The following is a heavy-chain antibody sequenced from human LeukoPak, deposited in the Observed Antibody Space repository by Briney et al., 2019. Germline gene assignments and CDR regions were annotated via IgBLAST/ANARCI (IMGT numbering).Heavy chain of an antibody. D-gene: IGHD5-24*01. CDR1: GFTFSSYW. J-gene: IGHJ4*02. V-gene: IGHV3-7*01. CDR3: ARDHAVDGLVFDL. CDR2: MKYDGRRI. Sequence: AGGSLRLSCAASGFTFSSYWMNWVRQAPGKGLEWVASMKYDGRRIYYVDSVKGRFTISRDNAKNSLYLQMNSLRAEDTAVYYCARDHAVDGLVFDLWGQGTLVTVSS.